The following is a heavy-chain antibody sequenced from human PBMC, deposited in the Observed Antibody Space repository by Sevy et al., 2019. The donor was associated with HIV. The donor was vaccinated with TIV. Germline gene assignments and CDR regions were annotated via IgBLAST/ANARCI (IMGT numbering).Heavy chain of an antibody. CDR1: GFSFSYYG. J-gene: IGHJ6*02. CDR2: ISHDGINE. Sequence: VGSLRLSCIGSGFSFSYYGIHWVRQAPGKGLDWVALISHDGINEYYADSVKGRFTISRDNPKNTVYLEMNSLRNEDTAIYFCANAYSGSYSHSYLYALDVWGQGTTVTVSS. CDR3: ANAYSGSYSHSYLYALDV. D-gene: IGHD1-26*01. V-gene: IGHV3-30*18.